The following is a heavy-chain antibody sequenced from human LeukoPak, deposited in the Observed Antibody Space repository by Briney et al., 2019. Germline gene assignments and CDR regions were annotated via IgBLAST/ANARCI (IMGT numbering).Heavy chain of an antibody. CDR2: INAGNGNT. Sequence: ASVKVSCKASGYTFTSYATHWVRQAPGQRLEWMGWINAGNGNTKYSQKFQGRVTITRDTSASTAYMELSSLRSEDTAVYYCARDKRYSSSWTGMGYWGQGTLVTVSS. CDR3: ARDKRYSSSWTGMGY. J-gene: IGHJ4*02. D-gene: IGHD6-13*01. CDR1: GYTFTSYA. V-gene: IGHV1-3*01.